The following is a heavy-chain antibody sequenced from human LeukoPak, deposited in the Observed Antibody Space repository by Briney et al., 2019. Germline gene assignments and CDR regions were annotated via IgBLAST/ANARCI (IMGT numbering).Heavy chain of an antibody. J-gene: IGHJ3*02. Sequence: SETLSLTCTVSGGSISSYYWSWIRQPPGKGLEWIGYIYYSGRSNYNPSLKSRVTISVDASKNQFSLKLSSVTAADTAVYYCARAQSIWSGYYDAFDIWGQGTMVTVSS. CDR2: IYYSGRS. CDR3: ARAQSIWSGYYDAFDI. CDR1: GGSISSYY. V-gene: IGHV4-59*01. D-gene: IGHD3-3*01.